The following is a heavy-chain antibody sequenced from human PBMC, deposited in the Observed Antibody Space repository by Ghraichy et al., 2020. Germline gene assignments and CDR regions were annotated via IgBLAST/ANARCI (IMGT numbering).Heavy chain of an antibody. V-gene: IGHV4-59*01. J-gene: IGHJ4*02. CDR2: IHSSGST. Sequence: SETLSLTCTVSGASISSYYWNWVRQPPGKGLEWIGYIHSSGSTSYNPSLKSRVTMSGDTSKNQFSLKVTSVTAADTAVYYCAAIAPPATGWGQGTLVTVSS. CDR3: AAIAPPATG. CDR1: GASISSYY. D-gene: IGHD2-2*01.